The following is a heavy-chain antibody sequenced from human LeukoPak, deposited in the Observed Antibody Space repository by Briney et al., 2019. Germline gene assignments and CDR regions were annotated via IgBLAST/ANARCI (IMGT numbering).Heavy chain of an antibody. D-gene: IGHD2-15*01. Sequence: GGSLRLSCAASGFTFSSYEMNWVRQAPGKGLEWVSHISSSGSTIYYADSVKGRFTISRDNAKNSLYLQMNSLRAEDTAVYYCARDHLVAPDYWGQGTLVTVSS. CDR2: ISSSGSTI. CDR3: ARDHLVAPDY. J-gene: IGHJ4*02. CDR1: GFTFSSYE. V-gene: IGHV3-48*03.